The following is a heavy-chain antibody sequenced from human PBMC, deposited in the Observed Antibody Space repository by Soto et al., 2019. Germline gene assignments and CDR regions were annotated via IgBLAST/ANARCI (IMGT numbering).Heavy chain of an antibody. D-gene: IGHD3-10*01. V-gene: IGHV3-30-3*01. CDR3: ARELVGVVRGVMGAFDI. CDR1: GFTFSSYA. Sequence: VQLVESGGGVVQPGRSLRLSCAASGFTFSSYAMHWVRQAPGKGLEWVAVISYDGSNKYYADSVKGRFTISRDNSKNTLYLQMNSLRAEDTAVYYCARELVGVVRGVMGAFDIWGQGTMVTVSS. J-gene: IGHJ3*02. CDR2: ISYDGSNK.